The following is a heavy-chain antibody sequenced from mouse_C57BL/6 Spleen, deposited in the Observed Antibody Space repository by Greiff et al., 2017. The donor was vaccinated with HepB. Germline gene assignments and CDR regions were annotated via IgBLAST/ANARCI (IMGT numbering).Heavy chain of an antibody. D-gene: IGHD1-1*01. Sequence: VQLQQPGAELVKPGASVKLSCKASGYTFTSYWMHWVKQRPGQGLEWIGMIHPNSGSTNYNEKFKSKATLTVDKSSSTAYMQLSSLTSEDSAVYYCARSVYDSSYTWFAYWGQGTLVTVSA. V-gene: IGHV1-64*01. J-gene: IGHJ3*01. CDR1: GYTFTSYW. CDR3: ARSVYDSSYTWFAY. CDR2: IHPNSGST.